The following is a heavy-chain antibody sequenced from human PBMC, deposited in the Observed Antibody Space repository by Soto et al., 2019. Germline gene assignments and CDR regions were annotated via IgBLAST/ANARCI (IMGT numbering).Heavy chain of an antibody. V-gene: IGHV3-30*18. J-gene: IGHJ4*02. CDR3: AKTKYSSSSIRLYDY. Sequence: PGWSLRISCTASGFTFNSYSMNWVRQTPGKGLEWVELITSDGSNKYYADSVKGRFTISRDNSKNTLYLQMNSLRAEDTAVYYCAKTKYSSSSIRLYDYWGQGTLVTVSS. CDR2: ITSDGSNK. D-gene: IGHD6-6*01. CDR1: GFTFNSYS.